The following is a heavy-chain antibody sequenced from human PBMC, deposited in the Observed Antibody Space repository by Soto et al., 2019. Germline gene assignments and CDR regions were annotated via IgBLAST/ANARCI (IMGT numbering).Heavy chain of an antibody. D-gene: IGHD5-18*01. J-gene: IGHJ4*02. CDR1: GYTFTSYY. V-gene: IGHV1-46*01. Sequence: QVQLVQSGAEVKKPGASVKVSCKASGYTFTSYYMHWVRQAPGQGLEWMGIINPSGGSTSYAQKFQGRVTMTRDTSTSTVYMELSSLRSEDTAVYYCARDRWGTAIRSSPVGYWGQGTLVTVSS. CDR3: ARDRWGTAIRSSPVGY. CDR2: INPSGGST.